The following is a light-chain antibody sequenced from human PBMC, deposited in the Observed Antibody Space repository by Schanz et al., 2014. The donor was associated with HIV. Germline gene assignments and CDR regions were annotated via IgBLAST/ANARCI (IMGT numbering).Light chain of an antibody. J-gene: IGLJ1*01. CDR2: DVT. CDR1: NTDIGHYNY. CDR3: NSYSHSNTYV. Sequence: QSALTQPASVSGSLGQAITISCTGTNTDIGHYNYVSWYQQHPGKAPKLIIYDVTSRPSGVSSRFSGSKSGNTASLTISGLQPEDEADYYCNSYSHSNTYVFGSGTKLTVL. V-gene: IGLV2-14*03.